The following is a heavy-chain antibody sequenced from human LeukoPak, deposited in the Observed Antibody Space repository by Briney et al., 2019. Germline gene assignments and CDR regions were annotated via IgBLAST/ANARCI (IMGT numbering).Heavy chain of an antibody. CDR2: IYYSGST. Sequence: SETLSLTCTVSGGSISSGDYYWSWIRQPPGKGLEWIGYIYYSGSTYYNPYLKSRVTISVDTAKNQFSLKLSSVTAADMAVYYCARGRGSTVTDYWGQGTLVTVSS. CDR3: ARGRGSTVTDY. J-gene: IGHJ4*02. D-gene: IGHD4-17*01. V-gene: IGHV4-30-4*01. CDR1: GGSISSGDYY.